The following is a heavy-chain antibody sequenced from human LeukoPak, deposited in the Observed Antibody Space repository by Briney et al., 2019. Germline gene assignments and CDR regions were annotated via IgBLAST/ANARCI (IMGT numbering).Heavy chain of an antibody. D-gene: IGHD2-8*02. J-gene: IGHJ3*02. Sequence: PGRSLRLSCAASGFTFSSYGMHWVRQAPGKGLEWVAVISYDGSNKYYADSVKGRFTISRDNSKNTLYLQMNSLRAEDTAVYYCAKDLTVVWLRGGHHDAFDIWGQGTMVTVSS. V-gene: IGHV3-30*18. CDR1: GFTFSSYG. CDR2: ISYDGSNK. CDR3: AKDLTVVWLRGGHHDAFDI.